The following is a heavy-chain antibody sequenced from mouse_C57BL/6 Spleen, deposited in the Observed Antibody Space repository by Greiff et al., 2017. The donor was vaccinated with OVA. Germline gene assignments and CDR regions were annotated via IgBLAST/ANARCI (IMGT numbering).Heavy chain of an antibody. Sequence: QVQLQQSGPGLVQPSQSLSITCTVSGFSLTSYGVHWVRQSPGKGLEWLGVIWSGGSTDYNAAFISRLSISKYNSKSQVFFQMNSLQADDTAIYYCARNYAYYYAMDYWGQGTSVTVSS. D-gene: IGHD2-12*01. CDR2: IWSGGST. CDR1: GFSLTSYG. CDR3: ARNYAYYYAMDY. V-gene: IGHV2-2*01. J-gene: IGHJ4*01.